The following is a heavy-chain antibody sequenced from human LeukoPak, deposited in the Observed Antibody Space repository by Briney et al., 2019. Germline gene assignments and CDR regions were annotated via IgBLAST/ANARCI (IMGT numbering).Heavy chain of an antibody. CDR3: ARDMTTATTCYLQH. V-gene: IGHV3-21*01. CDR1: GLTFSTYS. J-gene: IGHJ1*01. CDR2: ISSSSNYI. D-gene: IGHD4-17*01. Sequence: GGSLRLSCAASGLTFSTYSMNWVRQAPGKGLEWVSSISSSSNYIYYADSVKGRFSISRDDAKNSLFLQMTGLRAEDTAVYYCARDMTTATTCYLQHWGQAPWSPSPQ.